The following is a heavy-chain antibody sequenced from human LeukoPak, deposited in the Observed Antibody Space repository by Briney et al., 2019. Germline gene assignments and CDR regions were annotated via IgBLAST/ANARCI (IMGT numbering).Heavy chain of an antibody. J-gene: IGHJ4*02. Sequence: SGTLSLTCAVYGGSFSGYYWSWIRQPPGKGLEWIGEISHSGSTNYNPSLKSRVTISVDTSKNQFSLKLSSVTAADTAVYYCARFVRIAVAGISLRDYWGQGTLVTVSS. D-gene: IGHD6-19*01. CDR3: ARFVRIAVAGISLRDY. CDR1: GGSFSGYY. V-gene: IGHV4-34*01. CDR2: ISHSGST.